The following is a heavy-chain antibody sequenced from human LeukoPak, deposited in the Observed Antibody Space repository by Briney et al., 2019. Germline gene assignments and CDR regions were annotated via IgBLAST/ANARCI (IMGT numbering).Heavy chain of an antibody. CDR1: GFTFSRYW. J-gene: IGHJ4*02. Sequence: PGGSLRLSCAASGFTFSRYWMSWVRQAPGKGLEWVANIKQDGSQKSYVDSVKGRFTISRDNANNLLYLQMNSLRAEDTAVYYCARVAGYNSIFDNWGQGTPVTVSS. CDR2: IKQDGSQK. D-gene: IGHD5-24*01. V-gene: IGHV3-7*01. CDR3: ARVAGYNSIFDN.